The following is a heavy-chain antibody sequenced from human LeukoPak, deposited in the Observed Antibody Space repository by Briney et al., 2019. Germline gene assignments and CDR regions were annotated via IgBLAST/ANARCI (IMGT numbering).Heavy chain of an antibody. CDR3: AKMRGQYYHSYYMDA. V-gene: IGHV3-23*01. Sequence: GGSLRLSCAASGFIFSSYAMSWVRQAPGKGLEWVTYGGSGGSTYYADSVKGRFTVSRDNSKSTLYLQMNSLTAEDTAVYYCAKMRGQYYHSYYMDAWGKGTTVTVSS. CDR1: GFIFSSYA. J-gene: IGHJ6*03. CDR2: GGSGGST.